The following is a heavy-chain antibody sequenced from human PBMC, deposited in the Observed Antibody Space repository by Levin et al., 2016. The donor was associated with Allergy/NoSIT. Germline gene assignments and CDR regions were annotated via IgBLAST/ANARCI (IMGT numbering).Heavy chain of an antibody. J-gene: IGHJ6*03. Sequence: ASVKVSCKASGYTFTRYFMHWVRQAPGQGLEWMGMINPSDGSTSNAPRFQDRVTLTSDTSTSTTYMELSSLRSDDTAVYYCARVSATNYFYYYMDVWGKGTTVTVSS. V-gene: IGHV1-46*01. CDR1: GYTFTRYF. CDR2: INPSDGST. CDR3: ARVSATNYFYYYMDV.